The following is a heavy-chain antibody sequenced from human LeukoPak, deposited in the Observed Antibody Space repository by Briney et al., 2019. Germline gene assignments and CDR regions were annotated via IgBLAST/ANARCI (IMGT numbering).Heavy chain of an antibody. CDR1: GFTFSSYE. CDR2: ISSSGSTI. D-gene: IGHD3-9*01. J-gene: IGHJ4*02. CDR3: ARVLVAFDY. Sequence: QSGGSLRLSCAASGFTFSSYEMNWVRQAPGKGLEWVSYISSSGSTIYYADSLKGRFTISRDNAKNSLYLQMNSLRAEDTAVYYCARVLVAFDYWGQGTLVTVSS. V-gene: IGHV3-48*03.